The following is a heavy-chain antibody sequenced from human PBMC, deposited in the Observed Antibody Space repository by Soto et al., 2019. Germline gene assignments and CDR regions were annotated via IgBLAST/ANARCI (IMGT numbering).Heavy chain of an antibody. CDR3: AKDTSRYNWNVGAFDI. CDR2: ISYDGSNK. V-gene: IGHV3-30*18. D-gene: IGHD1-1*01. Sequence: PEGSLRLSCAASGFTFSSYGMHWVRQAPGKGLEWVAVISYDGSNKYYADSVKGRFTISRDNSKNTLYLQMNSLRAEDTAVYYCAKDTSRYNWNVGAFDIWGQGTMVTVSS. J-gene: IGHJ3*02. CDR1: GFTFSSYG.